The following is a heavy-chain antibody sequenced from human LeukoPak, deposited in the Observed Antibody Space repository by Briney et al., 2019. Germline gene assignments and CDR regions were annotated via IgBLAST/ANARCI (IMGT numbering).Heavy chain of an antibody. D-gene: IGHD6-19*01. J-gene: IGHJ4*02. V-gene: IGHV3-30*03. CDR3: ATEPSIAVAGTDY. Sequence: GGSLRLSCAASGFTFSSYGMHWVRQAPGKGLEWVAVISYDGSNKYYADSVKGRFTISRDNSKNTLYLQMNSLRAEDTAVYYCATEPSIAVAGTDYWGQGTLVTVSS. CDR1: GFTFSSYG. CDR2: ISYDGSNK.